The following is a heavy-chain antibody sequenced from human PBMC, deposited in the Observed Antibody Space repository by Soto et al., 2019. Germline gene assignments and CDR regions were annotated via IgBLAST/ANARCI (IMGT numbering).Heavy chain of an antibody. V-gene: IGHV1-18*01. J-gene: IGHJ4*02. CDR1: GYGFTTYG. D-gene: IGHD1-1*01. CDR2: ISAHNGNT. CDR3: ARGRYGDY. Sequence: QVHLVQSGAEVKKPGASVKVSCKGSGYGFTTYGITWVRQAPGQGLEWMAWISAHNGNTNYAQQVQGRVTVTRDTSTSTAYRELMSLRYDDTAVYYCARGRYGDYWGQGALVTVSS.